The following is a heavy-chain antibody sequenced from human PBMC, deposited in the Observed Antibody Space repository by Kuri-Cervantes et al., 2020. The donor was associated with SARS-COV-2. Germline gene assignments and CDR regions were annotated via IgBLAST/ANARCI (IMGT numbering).Heavy chain of an antibody. J-gene: IGHJ4*02. CDR2: ISAHDGNT. CDR3: ARDVAPTILWFGEFPPSGDY. Sequence: ASVKVSCKASGYTFTVYGVTWVRQAPGQGPEWMGWISAHDGNTKYSQEFQGRITMTTDISTNTAYMELRSLRSDDTAVYCCARDVAPTILWFGEFPPSGDYWGQGTLVTVSS. CDR1: GYTFTVYG. V-gene: IGHV1-18*01. D-gene: IGHD3-10*01.